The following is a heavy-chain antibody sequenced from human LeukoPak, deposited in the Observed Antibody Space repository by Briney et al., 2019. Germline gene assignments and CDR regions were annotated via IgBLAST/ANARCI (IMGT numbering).Heavy chain of an antibody. Sequence: GGSLRLSCAASGFTFSNYWMSWVRQAPGKGLEWVANIRQDGNEKHYVDSVEGRFTISRDNAKNSLYLQMNSLRAEDTAVYYCARLDTAMDYSAFDIWGQGTMVTVSS. CDR3: ARLDTAMDYSAFDI. V-gene: IGHV3-7*01. CDR1: GFTFSNYW. J-gene: IGHJ3*02. CDR2: IRQDGNEK. D-gene: IGHD5-18*01.